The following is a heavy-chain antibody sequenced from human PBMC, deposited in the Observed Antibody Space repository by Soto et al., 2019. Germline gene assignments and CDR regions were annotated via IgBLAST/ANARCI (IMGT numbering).Heavy chain of an antibody. J-gene: IGHJ6*02. Sequence: SVKVSCKASGGTFSSYAISWVRQAPGQGLEWMGGIIPIFGTANYAQKFQGRVTITADKSTSTAYMELSSLRSEDTAVYYCARYDFDLAGYYYGMDVWGQGTTVTVSS. D-gene: IGHD3-3*01. CDR1: GGTFSSYA. CDR2: IIPIFGTA. CDR3: ARYDFDLAGYYYGMDV. V-gene: IGHV1-69*06.